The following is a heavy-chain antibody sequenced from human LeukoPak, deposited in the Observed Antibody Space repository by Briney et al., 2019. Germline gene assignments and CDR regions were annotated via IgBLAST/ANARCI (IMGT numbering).Heavy chain of an antibody. CDR2: ISYGGSNK. J-gene: IGHJ4*02. D-gene: IGHD3-22*01. Sequence: GGSLRLSCAASRFTFSSYAMHWVRQAPGKGLEWVAVISYGGSNKYYADSVKGRFTISRDNSKNTLYLQMNSLRAEDTAVYYCARAPRGWLFYFDYWGQGTLVTVSS. V-gene: IGHV3-30-3*01. CDR3: ARAPRGWLFYFDY. CDR1: RFTFSSYA.